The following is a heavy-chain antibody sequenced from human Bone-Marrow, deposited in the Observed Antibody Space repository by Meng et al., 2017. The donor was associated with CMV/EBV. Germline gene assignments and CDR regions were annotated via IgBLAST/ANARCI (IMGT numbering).Heavy chain of an antibody. CDR2: INPNSGGT. V-gene: IGHV1-2*02. J-gene: IGHJ4*02. Sequence: ASVKVSCKASGYTFTGYYMHWVRQAPGQGLEWMGWINPNSGGTNYAQKFQGRVTMTRDTSISTAYMELSRLSSVTAADTAVYYCARVSRLWFGEYLDYWGQGTRVTVSS. CDR3: ARVSRLWFGEYLDY. D-gene: IGHD3-10*01. CDR1: GYTFTGYY.